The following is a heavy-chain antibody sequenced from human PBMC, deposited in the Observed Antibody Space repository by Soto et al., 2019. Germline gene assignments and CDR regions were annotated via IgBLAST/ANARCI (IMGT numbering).Heavy chain of an antibody. V-gene: IGHV3-23*01. D-gene: IGHD5-18*01. CDR2: ISTSGGST. Sequence: EVQLLESGGGLVQPGGSLRLSCAASGFTFSNYAMSWVRQAPGKGLEWVLTISTSGGSTYSADSVKGRVTISRDKSKNALYLQMNSLRAEDTAVYYCARDGLGAYTYGSYYFDYRGQGTLVTVSS. CDR3: ARDGLGAYTYGSYYFDY. CDR1: GFTFSNYA. J-gene: IGHJ4*02.